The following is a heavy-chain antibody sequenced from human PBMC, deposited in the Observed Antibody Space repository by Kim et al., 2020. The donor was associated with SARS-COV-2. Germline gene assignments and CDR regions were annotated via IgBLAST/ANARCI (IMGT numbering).Heavy chain of an antibody. CDR1: GGTFSSYA. CDR2: IIPIFGTA. Sequence: SVKVSCKASGGTFSSYAISWVRQAPGQGLEWMGGIIPIFGTANYAQKFQGRVTITADESTSTAYMELSSLRSEDTAVYYCARDPWVYDYVWGSYRSEDDAFDIWGQGTMVTVSS. J-gene: IGHJ3*02. V-gene: IGHV1-69*13. CDR3: ARDPWVYDYVWGSYRSEDDAFDI. D-gene: IGHD3-16*02.